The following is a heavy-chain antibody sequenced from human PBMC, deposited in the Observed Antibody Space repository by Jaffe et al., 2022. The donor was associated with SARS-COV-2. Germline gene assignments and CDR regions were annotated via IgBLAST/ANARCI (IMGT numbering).Heavy chain of an antibody. D-gene: IGHD5-12*01. CDR3: ARHAPYSGYDSRFDY. Sequence: QVQLQESGPGLVKPSETLSLTCTVSGGSISSYYWSWIRQPPGKGLEWIGYIYYSGSTNYNPSLKSRVTISVDTSKNQFSLKLSSVTAADTAVYYCARHAPYSGYDSRFDYWGQGTLVTVSS. CDR1: GGSISSYY. CDR2: IYYSGST. J-gene: IGHJ4*02. V-gene: IGHV4-59*08.